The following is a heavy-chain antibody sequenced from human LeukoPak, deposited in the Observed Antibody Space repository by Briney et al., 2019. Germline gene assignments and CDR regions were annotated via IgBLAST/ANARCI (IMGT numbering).Heavy chain of an antibody. Sequence: GGSLRLSCAASGFTFSSYAMSWVRQAPGKGLEWVSGISWNSGSIGYADSVKGRFTISRDNAKNSLYLQMNSLRAEDTALYYCAKDRVEMATIPTFDYWGQGTLVTVSS. D-gene: IGHD5-12*01. CDR3: AKDRVEMATIPTFDY. V-gene: IGHV3-9*01. CDR1: GFTFSSYA. CDR2: ISWNSGSI. J-gene: IGHJ4*02.